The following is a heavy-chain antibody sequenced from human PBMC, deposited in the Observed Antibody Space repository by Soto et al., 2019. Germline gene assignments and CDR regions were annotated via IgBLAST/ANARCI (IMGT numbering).Heavy chain of an antibody. D-gene: IGHD1-20*01. CDR3: ARGLTGTPKNWFDP. CDR2: INHSGST. J-gene: IGHJ5*02. CDR1: GGSFSGYY. V-gene: IGHV4-34*01. Sequence: ETLSLTCAVYGGSFSGYYWSWIRQPPGKGLEWIGEINHSGSTNYNPSLKSRVTISVDTSKNQFSLKLSSVTAADTAVYYCARGLTGTPKNWFDPWGQGTLVTVSS.